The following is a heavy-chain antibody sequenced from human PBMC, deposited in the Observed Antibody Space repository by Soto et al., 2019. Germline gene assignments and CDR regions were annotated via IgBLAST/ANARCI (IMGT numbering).Heavy chain of an antibody. Sequence: GASVKVSCKTSGYTFSSYDMNWVRQAPGQGPEWMGWMNPNSGNTGYVQKFRGRVTMTRNTSISTAFMELSSLRSEDTAVYYCATSVLGSGSYFDSWGQGTLVTVAS. D-gene: IGHD3-10*01. V-gene: IGHV1-8*01. J-gene: IGHJ4*02. CDR2: MNPNSGNT. CDR1: GYTFSSYD. CDR3: ATSVLGSGSYFDS.